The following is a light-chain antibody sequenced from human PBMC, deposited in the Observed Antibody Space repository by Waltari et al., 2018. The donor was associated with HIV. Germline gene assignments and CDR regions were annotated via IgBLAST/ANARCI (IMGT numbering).Light chain of an antibody. Sequence: QTVVTQEPSLTVSPGGTVTPTSASNPGEVTSAFYPNWVQLRPGQPPTTLISDTKNKHSWTPDRFSGFLFGGKAALTVSGVKPEDEAEYYCLLFFGGLWVFGGGTKLTVL. J-gene: IGLJ3*02. V-gene: IGLV7-43*01. CDR3: LLFFGGLWV. CDR2: DTK. CDR1: PGEVTSAFY.